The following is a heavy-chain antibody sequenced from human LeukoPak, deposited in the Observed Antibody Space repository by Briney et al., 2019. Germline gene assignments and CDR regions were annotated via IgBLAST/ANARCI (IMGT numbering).Heavy chain of an antibody. V-gene: IGHV4-59*01. J-gene: IGHJ4*02. CDR2: IYDTGIS. Sequence: PSETLSLTCTVSGGSISGYYWSWIRQPPGKGLEGIGYIYDTGISKYNPSFKSRVTMSIDTSKNQFSLNLSSVTAADTAVYYCARETTLMGYASGLGFNYWGQGTLVTVSS. CDR1: GGSISGYY. D-gene: IGHD6-19*01. CDR3: ARETTLMGYASGLGFNY.